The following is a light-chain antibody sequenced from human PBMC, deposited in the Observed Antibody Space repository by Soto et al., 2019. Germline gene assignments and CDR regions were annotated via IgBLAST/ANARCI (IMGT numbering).Light chain of an antibody. CDR2: DAS. CDR1: QSVTSN. J-gene: IGKJ4*01. V-gene: IGKV3-15*01. Sequence: EIVMTQSPATLSVSPGERGTLSCRASQSVTSNLAWYRQKPGQAPRLLISDASTRATGVPARFSGSGSGTEFTLTISSLQSEDSGIYYCQQYNFWPPLTFGGGTKVEIK. CDR3: QQYNFWPPLT.